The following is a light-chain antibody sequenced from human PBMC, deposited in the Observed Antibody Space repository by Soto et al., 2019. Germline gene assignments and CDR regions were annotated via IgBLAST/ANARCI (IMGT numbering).Light chain of an antibody. CDR1: QTVSSNY. J-gene: IGKJ4*01. Sequence: PGERATLSCRASQTVSSNYLAWCQQRPGQAPRLLIYDASNRATGIPARFSGSGSGTDFTLTISSLEPEDFAVYYCQQRSNWPPTFGGGTKVDIK. V-gene: IGKV3-11*01. CDR3: QQRSNWPPT. CDR2: DAS.